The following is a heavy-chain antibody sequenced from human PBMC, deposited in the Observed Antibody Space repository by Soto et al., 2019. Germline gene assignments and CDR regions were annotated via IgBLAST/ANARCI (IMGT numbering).Heavy chain of an antibody. V-gene: IGHV1-69*01. CDR3: ARADHSGYDFAGSPYFDY. J-gene: IGHJ4*02. Sequence: QVQLVQSGAEVKKPGSSVKVSCKASGGTFSSYAISWVRQAPGQGLEWMGGIIPIFGTANYAQKFQGRVTITADESTSTAYMEVSSLRSEDTAVYYFARADHSGYDFAGSPYFDYWGQGTLVTVSS. D-gene: IGHD5-12*01. CDR1: GGTFSSYA. CDR2: IIPIFGTA.